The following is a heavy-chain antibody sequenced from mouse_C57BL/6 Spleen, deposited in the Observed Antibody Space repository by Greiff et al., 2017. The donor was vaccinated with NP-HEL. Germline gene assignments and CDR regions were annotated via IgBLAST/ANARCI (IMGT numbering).Heavy chain of an antibody. CDR3: ARGGWLGREGYAMDY. Sequence: QVQLKQPGAELVRPGSSVKLSCKASGYTFTSYWMHWVKQRPIQGLEWIGNIDPSDSETHYNQKFKDKATLTVDKSSSTSYMQLSSLTSEDSAVYYCARGGWLGREGYAMDYWGQGTSVTVSS. CDR1: GYTFTSYW. D-gene: IGHD2-3*01. V-gene: IGHV1-52*01. CDR2: IDPSDSET. J-gene: IGHJ4*01.